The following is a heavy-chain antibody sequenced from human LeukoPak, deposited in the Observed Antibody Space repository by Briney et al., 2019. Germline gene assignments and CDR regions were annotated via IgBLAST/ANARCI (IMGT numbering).Heavy chain of an antibody. J-gene: IGHJ4*02. D-gene: IGHD1-1*01. CDR3: ARAGPKVERGY. CDR2: INSNGGST. Sequence: GGSLRLSCAASGFTFSSYAMHWVRQAPGKGLEYVSAINSNGGSTYYANSVKGRFTISRDNSKNTLYLQMGSLRAEDMAVYYCARAGPKVERGYWGQGTLVTVSS. V-gene: IGHV3-64*01. CDR1: GFTFSSYA.